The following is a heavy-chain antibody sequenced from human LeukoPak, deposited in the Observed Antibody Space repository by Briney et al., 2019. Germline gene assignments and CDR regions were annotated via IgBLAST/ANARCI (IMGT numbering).Heavy chain of an antibody. CDR1: GFPFSSYS. Sequence: PGGSLSLSCAASGFPFSSYSLSWVRQAPGTGLGRVSSISSSSSYIYYADSLKGRFTISRDNAKNSLYLQMNSLRAEDTAVYYCALLGGYGDPRDYWGQGTLVTVSS. V-gene: IGHV3-21*01. CDR3: ALLGGYGDPRDY. CDR2: ISSSSSYI. J-gene: IGHJ4*02. D-gene: IGHD4-17*01.